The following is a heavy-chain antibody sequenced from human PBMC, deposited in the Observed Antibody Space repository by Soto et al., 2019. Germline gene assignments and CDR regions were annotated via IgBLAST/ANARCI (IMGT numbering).Heavy chain of an antibody. CDR2: ISGSTI. D-gene: IGHD5-12*01. V-gene: IGHV3-48*01. Sequence: EVQLVESGGGWVHPGGSLTLSCAPPGFAFSDYGIMWVRQAPGKGLDCISFISGSTIYYADSVKGRFTISRDNAKNSLFLQMNNLGAEDTAVYYCARDRGPMGSVDTMRGYWGQGILVTVSS. J-gene: IGHJ4*02. CDR3: ARDRGPMGSVDTMRGY. CDR1: GFAFSDYG.